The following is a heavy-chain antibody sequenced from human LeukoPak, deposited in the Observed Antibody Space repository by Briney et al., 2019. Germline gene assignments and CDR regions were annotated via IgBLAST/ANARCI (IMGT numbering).Heavy chain of an antibody. CDR2: ISASYGST. CDR1: GFTFSTYA. J-gene: IGHJ4*02. Sequence: GGSLRLSCVASGFTFSTYAMSWVRQAPGKGLEWVSCISASYGSTYYADSVKGRFTISRDNSKNTLYLQMNSLRAEDTAVYYCARDRAGDGYNKGPFDHWGQGTLVTVSS. D-gene: IGHD5-24*01. V-gene: IGHV3-23*01. CDR3: ARDRAGDGYNKGPFDH.